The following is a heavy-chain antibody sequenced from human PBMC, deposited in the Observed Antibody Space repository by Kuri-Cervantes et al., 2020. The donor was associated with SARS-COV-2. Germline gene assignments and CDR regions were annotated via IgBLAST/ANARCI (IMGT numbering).Heavy chain of an antibody. CDR3: VRVRRYASGIVLGHYSDY. CDR2: ISSDGSTT. CDR1: GFTFNNYW. Sequence: GESLKISCAASGFTFNNYWMHWVRQGPGQGLVWVSRISSDGSTTDYADSVKGRFTISRDNAKNTLYLEMNSLRAEDTAVYYCVRVRRYASGIVLGHYSDYWGQGTLVTVSS. D-gene: IGHD3-10*01. V-gene: IGHV3-74*01. J-gene: IGHJ4*02.